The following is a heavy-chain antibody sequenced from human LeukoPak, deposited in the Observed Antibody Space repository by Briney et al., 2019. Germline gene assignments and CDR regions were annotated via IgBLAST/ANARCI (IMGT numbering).Heavy chain of an antibody. J-gene: IGHJ5*02. Sequence: GGSLRLSCAASGFTVSDNYMSWVRQAPGKGLEWVSVMYSRGDTYYANSVKGRLTFSRDISKNTLYLQKNGLRGEDTDMYYCARDAPQVPAAGVLASWGQGTLVIVSS. CDR1: GFTVSDNY. V-gene: IGHV3-53*01. CDR3: ARDAPQVPAAGVLAS. CDR2: MYSRGDT. D-gene: IGHD6-13*01.